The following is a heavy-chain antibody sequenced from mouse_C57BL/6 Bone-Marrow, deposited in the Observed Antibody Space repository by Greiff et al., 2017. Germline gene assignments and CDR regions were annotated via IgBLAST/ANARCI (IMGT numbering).Heavy chain of an antibody. J-gene: IGHJ2*01. D-gene: IGHD1-1*01. CDR3: TRGIYYGSSPDY. CDR2: IDPETGGT. Sequence: QVQLQQSGAELVRPGASVTLSCKASGYTFTDYEMHWVKQTPVHGLEWIGAIDPETGGTAYNQKFKGKAILTADKSSSTAYMELRSLTSEDSAVYYCTRGIYYGSSPDYWGQGTTLTVSS. CDR1: GYTFTDYE. V-gene: IGHV1-15*01.